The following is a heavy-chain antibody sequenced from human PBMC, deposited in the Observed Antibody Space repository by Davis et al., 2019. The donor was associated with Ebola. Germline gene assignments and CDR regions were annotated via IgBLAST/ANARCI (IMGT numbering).Heavy chain of an antibody. J-gene: IGHJ6*02. CDR2: ISSSGSYS. V-gene: IGHV3-11*06. D-gene: IGHD2-2*01. CDR1: GFSFSYYY. Sequence: GESLKISCSTSGFSFSYYYMTWIRQAPGKGLEWVSYISSSGSYSNYADSVKGRFTISRDNAKNSLYLQRNSLRADDTAVYYCAREGALGYCRTTSCPTGYYYGMDVWGQGTTVTVSS. CDR3: AREGALGYCRTTSCPTGYYYGMDV.